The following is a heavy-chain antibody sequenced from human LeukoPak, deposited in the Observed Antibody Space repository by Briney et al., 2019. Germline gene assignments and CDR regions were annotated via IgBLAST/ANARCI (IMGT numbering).Heavy chain of an antibody. CDR2: IYSGGST. CDR1: GFTFSSNY. J-gene: IGHJ6*02. CDR3: ARASSSWYHYYYGMDV. Sequence: GGSLRLSCAASGFTFSSNYMSWVRQAPGKGLEWVAVIYSGGSTYYTDSVKGRFTISRDNSKNTLYLQMNSLRAEDTAVYYCARASSSWYHYYYGMDVWGQGTTVTVSS. D-gene: IGHD6-13*01. V-gene: IGHV3-66*01.